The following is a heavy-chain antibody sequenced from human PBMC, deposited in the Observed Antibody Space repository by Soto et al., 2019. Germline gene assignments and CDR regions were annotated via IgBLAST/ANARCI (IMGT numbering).Heavy chain of an antibody. CDR2: INPNSGGT. V-gene: IGHV1-2*02. J-gene: IGHJ6*02. D-gene: IGHD3-3*01. Sequence: ASVKVSCKASGYTFTGYYMHWVRQAPGQGLEWMGWINPNSGGTNYAQKFQGRVTMTRDTSISTAYMELSRLRSDDTAVCYCARDFLDPKVMDVWGQGTTVTVSS. CDR1: GYTFTGYY. CDR3: ARDFLDPKVMDV.